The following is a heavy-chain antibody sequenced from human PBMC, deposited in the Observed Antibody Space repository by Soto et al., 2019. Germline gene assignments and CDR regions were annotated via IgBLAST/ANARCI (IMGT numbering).Heavy chain of an antibody. CDR1: GTSVSNYY. CDR3: ARGGIQLSYAFDY. CDR2: IYTSGST. V-gene: IGHV4-4*07. J-gene: IGHJ4*02. D-gene: IGHD5-18*01. Sequence: KTSETLSFTCSVSGTSVSNYYWSWIRQPAGKGLEHIGRIYTSGSTSYNPSLKSRVTMSMDTSQTQIYLNLTSVTAADTAVYYCARGGIQLSYAFDYWGQGILVTVSS.